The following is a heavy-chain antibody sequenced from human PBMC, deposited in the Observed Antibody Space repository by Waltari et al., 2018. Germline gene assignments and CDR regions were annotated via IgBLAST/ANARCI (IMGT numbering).Heavy chain of an antibody. CDR2: IIPIFGTA. D-gene: IGHD6-19*01. J-gene: IGHJ4*02. Sequence: QVQLVQSGAEVKKPGSSVKVSCKASGGTFSSYAISWVRQAPGQGLEWMGGIIPIFGTANHAQKFQGRVTITADESTSTAYMELSSLRSEDTAVYYCARDEGIAVAGTPLYYFDYWGQGTLVTVSS. V-gene: IGHV1-69*13. CDR3: ARDEGIAVAGTPLYYFDY. CDR1: GGTFSSYA.